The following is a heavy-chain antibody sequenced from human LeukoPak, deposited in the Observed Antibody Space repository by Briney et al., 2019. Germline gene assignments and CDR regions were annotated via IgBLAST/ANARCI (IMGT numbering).Heavy chain of an antibody. CDR3: AKDCGSGSYYLYYFDY. CDR1: GFTFSSYA. CDR2: ISGSGGST. D-gene: IGHD3-10*01. V-gene: IGHV3-23*01. J-gene: IGHJ4*02. Sequence: GGSLRLSCAASGFTFSSYAMSWVRQAPGKGLEWVSAISGSGGSTYYADSVKGRFTISRDNSKNTLYLQMNSLRAEDTAVYYCAKDCGSGSYYLYYFDYWGQGTLVTVSS.